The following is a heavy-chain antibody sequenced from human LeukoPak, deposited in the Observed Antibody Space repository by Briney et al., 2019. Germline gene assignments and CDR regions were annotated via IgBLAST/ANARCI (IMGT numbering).Heavy chain of an antibody. CDR2: IKQDGSEK. Sequence: GGSLRLSCAASGFTFSSYWMSWVRQAPGKGLEWVANIKQDGSEKYYVDSVKGRFTISRDNAKNSLYLQMNSLRAEDTAVYYCAKDGGMYNWNDLDYWGQGTLVTVSS. J-gene: IGHJ4*02. V-gene: IGHV3-7*03. CDR3: AKDGGMYNWNDLDY. CDR1: GFTFSSYW. D-gene: IGHD1-20*01.